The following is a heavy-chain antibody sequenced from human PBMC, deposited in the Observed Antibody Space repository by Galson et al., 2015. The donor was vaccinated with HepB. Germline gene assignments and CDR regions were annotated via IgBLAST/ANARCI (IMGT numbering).Heavy chain of an antibody. V-gene: IGHV3-33*06. CDR2: IWDDGSNK. J-gene: IGHJ4*02. CDR1: GFTFSTYN. CDR3: AKCNIPSGNFYPLGDPYFDS. Sequence: SLRLSCAASGFTFSTYNIHCVRQAPGKGLEWVAAIWDDGSNKYYADSVKGRFTISRDNSQNTVYLQMSGLGAEETALYYCAKCNIPSGNFYPLGDPYFDSWGQGTLVTVSS. D-gene: IGHD3-10*01.